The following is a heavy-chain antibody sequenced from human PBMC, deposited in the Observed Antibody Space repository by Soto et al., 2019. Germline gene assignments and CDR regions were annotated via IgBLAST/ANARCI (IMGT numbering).Heavy chain of an antibody. CDR1: GFTFSNHN. D-gene: IGHD1-26*01. Sequence: EVHLVESGGGLVQPGGSLRLSCAASGFTFSNHNMNWVRQAPGKGLEWVSYISGSSSSIYYADSVKGRFTISRDNAKNSLYLQMNSLRDEDTAGYYGATSGSYYMGYWGQGTLVTVSS. V-gene: IGHV3-48*02. J-gene: IGHJ4*02. CDR3: ATSGSYYMGY. CDR2: ISGSSSSI.